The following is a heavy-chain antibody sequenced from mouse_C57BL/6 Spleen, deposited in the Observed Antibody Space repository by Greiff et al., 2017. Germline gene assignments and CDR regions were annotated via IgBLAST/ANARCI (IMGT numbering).Heavy chain of an antibody. CDR2: INPNNGGT. J-gene: IGHJ4*01. D-gene: IGHD2-4*01. V-gene: IGHV1-22*01. CDR3: ARLSHYDYDRDYYAMDY. Sequence: EVQLQQSGPELVKPGASVKMSCKASGYTFTDYNMHWVKQSHGKSLEWIGYINPNNGGTSYNQKFKGKATLTVNKSSSTAYMELRSLTSEDSAVYYCARLSHYDYDRDYYAMDYWGQGTSVTVSS. CDR1: GYTFTDYN.